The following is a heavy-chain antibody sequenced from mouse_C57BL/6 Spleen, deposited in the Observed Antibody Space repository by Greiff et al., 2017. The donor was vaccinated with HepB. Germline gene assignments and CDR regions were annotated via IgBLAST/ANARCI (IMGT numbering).Heavy chain of an antibody. CDR3: ARRPYYYGSSYNYFDY. J-gene: IGHJ2*01. D-gene: IGHD1-1*01. CDR2: ISGGGGNT. Sequence: EVNLVESGGGLVKPGGSLKLSCAASGFTFSSYTMSWVRQTPEKRLEWVATISGGGGNTYYPDSVKGRFTISRDNAKNTLYLQMSSLRSEDTALYYCARRPYYYGSSYNYFDYWGQGTTLTVSS. CDR1: GFTFSSYT. V-gene: IGHV5-9*01.